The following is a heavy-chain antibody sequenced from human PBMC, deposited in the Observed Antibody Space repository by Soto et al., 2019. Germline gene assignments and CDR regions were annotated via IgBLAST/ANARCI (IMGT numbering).Heavy chain of an antibody. D-gene: IGHD3-22*01. J-gene: IGHJ4*02. CDR1: GGSISSGDYF. Sequence: QVQLQESGPGLVKPSQTLSLTCTVSGGSISSGDYFWNWIRQPPGKDLEWIGYIYYSGSAYYSPSLKSRVTMSVDTSKSQFSLKLSSVTAADTAVYYCARALKEYYYDSSPYYYFDYWGQGTLVTVSS. CDR3: ARALKEYYYDSSPYYYFDY. CDR2: IYYSGSA. V-gene: IGHV4-30-4*01.